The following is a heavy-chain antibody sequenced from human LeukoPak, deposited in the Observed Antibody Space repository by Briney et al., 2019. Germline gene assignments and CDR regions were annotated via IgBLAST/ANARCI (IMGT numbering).Heavy chain of an antibody. D-gene: IGHD4-17*01. J-gene: IGHJ4*02. Sequence: PGGSLRLSCAASGFTFSSYEMNWVRQAPGKGLEWVGRIKSKTDGGTTDYAAPVKGRFTISRDDSKNTLYLQMNSLKTEDTAVYYCTTDRDYGDYEWDYWGQGTLVTVSS. CDR1: GFTFSSYE. CDR2: IKSKTDGGTT. V-gene: IGHV3-15*01. CDR3: TTDRDYGDYEWDY.